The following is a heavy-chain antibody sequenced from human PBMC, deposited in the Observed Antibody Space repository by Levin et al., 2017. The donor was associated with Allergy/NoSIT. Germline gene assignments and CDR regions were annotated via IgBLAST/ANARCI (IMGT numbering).Heavy chain of an antibody. Sequence: PSETLSLTCTVSGGSISSGDYYWSWIRQPPGKGLEWIGYIYYSGSTYYNPSLKSRVTISVDTSKNQFSLKLSSVTAADTAVYYCARGLIMVRGVINDYFDYWGQGTLVTVSS. V-gene: IGHV4-30-4*01. CDR3: ARGLIMVRGVINDYFDY. D-gene: IGHD3-10*01. CDR2: IYYSGST. J-gene: IGHJ4*02. CDR1: GGSISSGDYY.